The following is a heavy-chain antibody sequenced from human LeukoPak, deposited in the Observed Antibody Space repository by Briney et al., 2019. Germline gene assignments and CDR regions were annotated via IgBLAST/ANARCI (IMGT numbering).Heavy chain of an antibody. CDR2: IIPIFGTA. V-gene: IGHV1-69*01. CDR3: ARGREGITIFGVAFDY. CDR1: GGTFSSYA. Sequence: SVKVSCKASGGTFSSYAISWVRQAPGQGLEWMGGIIPIFGTANYAQKFQGRVTITADESTSTAYMELSSLRSEDTAVYYCARGREGITIFGVAFDYWGQGTPVTVSS. D-gene: IGHD3-3*01. J-gene: IGHJ4*02.